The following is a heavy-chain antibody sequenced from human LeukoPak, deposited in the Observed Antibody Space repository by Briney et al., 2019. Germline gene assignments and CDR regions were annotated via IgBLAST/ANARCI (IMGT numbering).Heavy chain of an antibody. CDR1: GYTFTKDA. CDR2: TETGNDDT. D-gene: IGHD2-21*01. Sequence: ASVKVSCKASGYTFTKDAMHWVCQAPGQRFEWLGWTETGNDDTTYSQEFQDRVTITRDTSANTVYMELSSLRSEDTAMYYCARGFQGTFDSWGQGTKVTVSS. V-gene: IGHV1-3*02. J-gene: IGHJ3*02. CDR3: ARGFQGTFDS.